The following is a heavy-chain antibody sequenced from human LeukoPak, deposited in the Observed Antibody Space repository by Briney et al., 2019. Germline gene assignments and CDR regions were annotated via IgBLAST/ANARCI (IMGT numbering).Heavy chain of an antibody. CDR1: GYTLTELS. CDR2: FDPEDGET. D-gene: IGHD5-18*01. J-gene: IGHJ3*02. Sequence: ASVKVSRKVSGYTLTELSMHWVRQAPGKGLEWMGGFDPEDGETIYAQKFQGRVTMTEDTSTDTAYMELSSLRSEDTAVYYCATTGRGYSYGPRAAFDIWGQGTMVTVSS. V-gene: IGHV1-24*01. CDR3: ATTGRGYSYGPRAAFDI.